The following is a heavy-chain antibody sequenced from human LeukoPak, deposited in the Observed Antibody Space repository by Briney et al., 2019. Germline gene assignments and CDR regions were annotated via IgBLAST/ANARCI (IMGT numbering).Heavy chain of an antibody. J-gene: IGHJ3*02. CDR2: INHSGST. V-gene: IGHV4-34*01. Sequence: SETLSLTCAVYGGSFSGYYWSWIRQPPGKGLEWIGEINHSGSTNYNPSLKSRVTISVDTSKNQSSLKLSSVTAADTAVYYCARAIRVSRGAFDIWGQGTMVTVSS. CDR1: GGSFSGYY. CDR3: ARAIRVSRGAFDI.